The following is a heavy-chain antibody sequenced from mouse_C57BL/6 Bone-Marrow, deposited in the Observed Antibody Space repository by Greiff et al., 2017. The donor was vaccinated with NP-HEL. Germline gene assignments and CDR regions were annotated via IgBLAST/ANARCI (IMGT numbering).Heavy chain of an antibody. CDR3: AQATSLLRFDY. Sequence: EVMLVESGPELVKPGASVKIPCKASGYTFTDYNMDWVKQSHGKSLEWIGDINPNNGGTSYNQKFKGKATLTVDKSSSTAYIELRSLTSEDTAVYYGAQATSLLRFDYWGQGTTLTVSS. J-gene: IGHJ2*01. CDR1: GYTFTDYN. V-gene: IGHV1-18*01. D-gene: IGHD1-2*01. CDR2: INPNNGGT.